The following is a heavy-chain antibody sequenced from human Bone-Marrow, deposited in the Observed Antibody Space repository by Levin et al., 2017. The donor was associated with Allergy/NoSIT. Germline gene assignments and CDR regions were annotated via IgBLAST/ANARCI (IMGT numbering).Heavy chain of an antibody. V-gene: IGHV4-39*07. J-gene: IGHJ4*02. CDR2: IYYSGNT. CDR3: ARAGRYDY. CDR1: GGSISRSSYY. Sequence: SETLSLTCTVSGGSISRSSYYWGWIRQPPGKGLEWIGSIYYSGNTYYNPSLKSRLTISVDTSKNQFSLKLRSVTAADTAVYYCARAGRYDYWGQGTLVTVSS. D-gene: IGHD3-9*01.